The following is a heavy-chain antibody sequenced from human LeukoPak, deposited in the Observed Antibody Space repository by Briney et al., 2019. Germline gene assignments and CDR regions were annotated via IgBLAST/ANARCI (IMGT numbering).Heavy chain of an antibody. Sequence: GGSLRLSCAASGFIFSGSAVHWVRQAPGKGLEWVGRIKTKANNYATEYAASVKGRFTISRDESKSIAYLQMNSLKTEDTAVYYCTRGPDLDTVLGRGLMFTVLFDFWGQGTLVTVSS. D-gene: IGHD5-18*01. CDR2: IKTKANNYAT. CDR1: GFIFSGSA. V-gene: IGHV3-73*01. CDR3: TRGPDLDTVLGRGLMFTVLFDF. J-gene: IGHJ4*02.